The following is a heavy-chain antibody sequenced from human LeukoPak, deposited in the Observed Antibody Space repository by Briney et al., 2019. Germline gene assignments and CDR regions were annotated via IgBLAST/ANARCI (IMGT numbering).Heavy chain of an antibody. Sequence: GGSLRPSCAASGFTVSSNYMSWVRQAPGKGLEWVSVIYSGGSTYYADSVKGRFTISRDNSKNTLYLQMNSLRAEDTAVYYCATDRGIVVVPAAILEYWGQGTLVTVSS. CDR2: IYSGGST. CDR1: GFTVSSNY. J-gene: IGHJ4*02. V-gene: IGHV3-66*01. CDR3: ATDRGIVVVPAAILEY. D-gene: IGHD2-2*01.